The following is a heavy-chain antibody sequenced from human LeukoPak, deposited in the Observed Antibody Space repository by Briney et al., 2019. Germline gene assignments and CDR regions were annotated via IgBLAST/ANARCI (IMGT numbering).Heavy chain of an antibody. CDR3: AKLGTWLQYPFDF. Sequence: GGSLRLSCAASRFTFSSYAMGWVRQAPGKGLEWVSVISGSGGSSYYADSVKGRFTISRDNSKNTLYLQMNSLRAEDTAVYYCAKLGTWLQYPFDFWGQGTLVTVSS. J-gene: IGHJ4*02. V-gene: IGHV3-23*01. CDR1: RFTFSSYA. CDR2: ISGSGGSS. D-gene: IGHD5-24*01.